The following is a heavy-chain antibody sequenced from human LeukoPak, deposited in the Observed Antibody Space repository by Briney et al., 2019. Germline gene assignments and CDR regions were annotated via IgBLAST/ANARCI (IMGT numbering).Heavy chain of an antibody. D-gene: IGHD3-10*01. J-gene: IGHJ3*02. CDR2: INWNGGST. CDR3: ARVEGMEWFGELLSAFDI. V-gene: IGHV3-20*04. Sequence: GGSLRPSCAASGFTFDDYGMSWVRQAPGKGLEWVSGINWNGGSTGYADSVKGRFTISRDNAKNSLYLQMNSLRAEGTALYYCARVEGMEWFGELLSAFDIWGQGTMVTVSS. CDR1: GFTFDDYG.